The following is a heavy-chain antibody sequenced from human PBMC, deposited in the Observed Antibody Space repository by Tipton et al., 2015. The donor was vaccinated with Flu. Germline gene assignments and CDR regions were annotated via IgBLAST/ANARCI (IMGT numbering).Heavy chain of an antibody. CDR1: GGSVSSGSYY. CDR2: IYYSGST. Sequence: TLSLTCTVSGGSVSSGSYYWSWIRQPPGKGLEWIGYIYYSGSTNYNPSLKSRVTISVDTSKNQFSLKLSSVTAADTAVYYCARDSGYDYYMDVWGKGTTVTVSS. V-gene: IGHV4-61*01. J-gene: IGHJ6*03. D-gene: IGHD1-26*01. CDR3: ARDSGYDYYMDV.